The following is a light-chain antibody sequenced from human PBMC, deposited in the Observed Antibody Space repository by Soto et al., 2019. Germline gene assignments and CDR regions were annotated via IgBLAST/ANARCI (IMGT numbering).Light chain of an antibody. V-gene: IGKV3-20*01. CDR2: GAS. CDR1: QSVSSSY. CDR3: QQYGSSPWT. Sequence: EILLTQSPGTLSLSPGERATLSCRASQSVSSSYLAWYQQKPGQAPRLLIYGASSRATGIPDRFSGSGSGTDFTLTISRLEPEDFAVYYCQQYGSSPWTFGQGTRWISN. J-gene: IGKJ1*01.